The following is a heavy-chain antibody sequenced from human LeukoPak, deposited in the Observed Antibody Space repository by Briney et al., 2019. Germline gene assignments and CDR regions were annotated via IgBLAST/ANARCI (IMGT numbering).Heavy chain of an antibody. V-gene: IGHV4-59*08. CDR3: ARLTHLGWYFDL. J-gene: IGHJ2*01. CDR1: GGSISSYY. CDR2: IYYSGNT. Sequence: SETLSLTCTVSGGSISSYYWSWIRQPPGKGLEWIGYIYYSGNTNYNPSLKSRVTISVDTSKNQFSLKLNSVTAADTAVYYCARLTHLGWYFDLWGRGTLVTVSS. D-gene: IGHD3-16*01.